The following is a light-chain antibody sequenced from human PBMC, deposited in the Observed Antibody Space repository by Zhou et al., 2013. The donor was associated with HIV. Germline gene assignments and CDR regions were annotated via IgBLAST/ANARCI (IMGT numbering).Light chain of an antibody. Sequence: DIQMTQSPSSVSASVGDRVTITCRASQGISTWLGWYQQKAGKAPKLLIFPASSLQSGVPSRFSGSGSGTHFTLTISSLQPEDFATYYCQQSYSTPQTFGQGTKVEIK. CDR1: QGISTW. V-gene: IGKV1-12*01. CDR3: QQSYSTPQT. J-gene: IGKJ1*01. CDR2: PAS.